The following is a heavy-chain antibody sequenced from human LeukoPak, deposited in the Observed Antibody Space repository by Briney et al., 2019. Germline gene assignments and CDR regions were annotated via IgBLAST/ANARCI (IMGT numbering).Heavy chain of an antibody. CDR3: ARDRYDSSGIFDY. J-gene: IGHJ4*02. CDR2: VSSSGSTI. D-gene: IGHD3-22*01. Sequence: PGGSLRLSCAASGFTFSSYEMNWVRQAPGKGPEWVSYVSSSGSTIYYADSVKGRFTISRDNAKNSPYLQMNSLRAEDTAVYYCARDRYDSSGIFDYWGQGTLVTVSS. V-gene: IGHV3-48*03. CDR1: GFTFSSYE.